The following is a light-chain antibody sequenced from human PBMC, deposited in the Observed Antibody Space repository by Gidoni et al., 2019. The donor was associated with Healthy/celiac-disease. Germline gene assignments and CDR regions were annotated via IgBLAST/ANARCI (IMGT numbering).Light chain of an antibody. CDR3: QKYNSAPRT. V-gene: IGKV1-27*01. J-gene: IGKJ1*01. Sequence: DIQMTQSPSSLSASVGDRVTITCRASPGISNYLAWYQQKPGTVPKLLIYAASTLQSGVPSRFSGSGSGTDFTLTISSLQPEDVATYYCQKYNSAPRTFGQGTKVEIK. CDR1: PGISNY. CDR2: AAS.